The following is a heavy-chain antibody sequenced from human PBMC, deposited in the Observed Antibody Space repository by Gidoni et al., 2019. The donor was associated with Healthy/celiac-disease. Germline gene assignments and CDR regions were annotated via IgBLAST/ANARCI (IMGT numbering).Heavy chain of an antibody. D-gene: IGHD3-22*01. CDR2: IYYSGST. V-gene: IGHV4-59*01. J-gene: IGHJ4*02. Sequence: QVQLQESGPGLVKPSETLSLTCTVSGGSISSYYWSWIRQPPGKGLEWIGYIYYSGSTNYNPSLKSRVTISVDTSKNQFSLKLSSVTAADTAVYYCARVGYYYDSSGYYPSFDYWGQGTLVTVSS. CDR3: ARVGYYYDSSGYYPSFDY. CDR1: GGSISSYY.